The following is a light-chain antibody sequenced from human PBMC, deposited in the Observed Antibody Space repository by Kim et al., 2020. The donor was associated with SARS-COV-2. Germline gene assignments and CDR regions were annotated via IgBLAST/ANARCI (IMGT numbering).Light chain of an antibody. CDR1: QSIRSW. CDR2: KAS. CDR3: QQYNSYPWT. V-gene: IGKV1-5*03. Sequence: DIQMTQSPSTLSASVRDRVTITCRASQSIRSWLAWHQQKPGKAPKVLIYKASSLKSGVPSRFSGSESGTEFTLTISSLQPDDFATYYCQQYNSYPWTFGQGTKVDIK. J-gene: IGKJ1*01.